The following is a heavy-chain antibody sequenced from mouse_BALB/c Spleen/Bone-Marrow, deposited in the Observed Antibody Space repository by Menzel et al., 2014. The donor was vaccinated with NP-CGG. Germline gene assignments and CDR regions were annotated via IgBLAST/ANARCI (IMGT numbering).Heavy chain of an antibody. Sequence: VQLKQSGAELVKPGASVKLSCKAFGFNIKDTYMHWVKQSPEKGLEWIGRIDPENGNTKYDPKFQGKATITADKSSNTASLQLSSLTSEDTAVYYCAYGSSYDYFDYWGQGTTLTVSS. V-gene: IGHV14-3*02. D-gene: IGHD1-1*01. CDR3: AYGSSYDYFDY. CDR1: GFNIKDTY. CDR2: IDPENGNT. J-gene: IGHJ2*01.